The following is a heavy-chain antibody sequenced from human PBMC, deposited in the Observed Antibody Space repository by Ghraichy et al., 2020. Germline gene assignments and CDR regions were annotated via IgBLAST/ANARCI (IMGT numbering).Heavy chain of an antibody. CDR3: ARGRAAAGREYYFDY. D-gene: IGHD6-13*01. CDR1: GFTFSSYS. CDR2: ISSSSSYI. J-gene: IGHJ4*02. V-gene: IGHV3-21*01. Sequence: GGSLRLSCAASGFTFSSYSMNWVRQAPGKGLEWVSSISSSSSYIYYADSVKGRFTISRDNAKNSLDLQMNSLRAEDTAVYYCARGRAAAGREYYFDYWGQGTLVTVSS.